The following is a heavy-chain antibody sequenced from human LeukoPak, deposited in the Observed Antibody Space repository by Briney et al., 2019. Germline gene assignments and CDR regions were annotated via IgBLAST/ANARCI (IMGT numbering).Heavy chain of an antibody. CDR3: AKDRYSSGYDAFDI. CDR2: ISGSGTNI. Sequence: TGGSLRLSCTASGFNFGDYFMSWIRQSPGKGLEWVAFISGSGTNIHYADSVKGRFTISRDNAKNSLYLQMNSLRAEDTALYYCAKDRYSSGYDAFDIWGQGTMVTVSS. V-gene: IGHV3-11*01. CDR1: GFNFGDYF. J-gene: IGHJ3*02. D-gene: IGHD6-19*01.